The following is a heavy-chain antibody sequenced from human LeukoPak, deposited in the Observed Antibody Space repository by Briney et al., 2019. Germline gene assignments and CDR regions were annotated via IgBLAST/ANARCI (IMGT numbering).Heavy chain of an antibody. Sequence: GGSLRLSCAASGFTFSDYYMSWIRQAPGKGLEWVSYISSSGSTIYYADSVKGRFTISRDNAKNSLYLQMNSLRAEDTAVYYCAKDREYNLDSSGYYHFDQWGQGTLVTVSS. CDR1: GFTFSDYY. D-gene: IGHD3-22*01. CDR2: ISSSGSTI. J-gene: IGHJ4*02. CDR3: AKDREYNLDSSGYYHFDQ. V-gene: IGHV3-11*04.